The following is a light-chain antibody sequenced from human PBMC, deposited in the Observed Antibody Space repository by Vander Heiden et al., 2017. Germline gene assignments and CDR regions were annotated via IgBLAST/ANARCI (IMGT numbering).Light chain of an antibody. CDR2: AND. CDR3: GTWDSSLSSWV. J-gene: IGLJ3*02. Sequence: QSVLTQPPSVSAAPGQKVTISCSGSSSNVGDNYVSWYQQLPGTAPQLLIYANDKRPSGIPDRFSGSKSGTSATLGITGLQTGDEADYYCGTWDSSLSSWVFGGGTKLTVL. CDR1: SSNVGDNY. V-gene: IGLV1-51*02.